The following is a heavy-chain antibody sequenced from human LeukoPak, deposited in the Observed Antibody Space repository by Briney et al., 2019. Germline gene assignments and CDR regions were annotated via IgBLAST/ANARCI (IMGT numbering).Heavy chain of an antibody. CDR2: INPSGGST. CDR1: GYTLTNYY. V-gene: IGHV1-46*01. J-gene: IGHJ4*02. CDR3: AREGPYSDSSRSRFDY. Sequence: ASVKVSCKASGYTLTNYYIHWVRQAPGQGLEWTGIINPSGGSTSYAQKFQGRVTMTRDTSTSTVYMELGSLRSEDTAVYYCAREGPYSDSSRSRFDYWGQGTLVTVSS. D-gene: IGHD6-6*01.